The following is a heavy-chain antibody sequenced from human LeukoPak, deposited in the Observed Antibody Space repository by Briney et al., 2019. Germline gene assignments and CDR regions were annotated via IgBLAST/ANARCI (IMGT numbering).Heavy chain of an antibody. J-gene: IGHJ4*02. CDR2: INHSGST. CDR1: GGSFSGYY. D-gene: IGHD3-3*01. Sequence: PSETLSLTCAVYGGSFSGYYWSWIRQPPGKGLEWIGEINHSGSTNYNPSLKSRVTISVDTSKNQFSLKLSSVTAADTAVYYCASLSFYDFGSGYYPNDKGGQGPRAPVS. V-gene: IGHV4-34*01. CDR3: ASLSFYDFGSGYYPNDK.